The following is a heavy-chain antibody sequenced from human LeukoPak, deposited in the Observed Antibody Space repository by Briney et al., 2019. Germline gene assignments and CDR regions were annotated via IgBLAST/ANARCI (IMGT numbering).Heavy chain of an antibody. D-gene: IGHD3-22*01. CDR3: GRYISSGVDY. CDR1: GGSMSSFC. CDR2: IYYSGST. J-gene: IGHJ4*02. V-gene: IGHV4-59*08. Sequence: SETLSLTCSVSGGSMSSFCWGWIRQPPGKGLEWIGSIYYSGSTYYNPSLRSRVTISVDTSKNQFSLKLNSVTAADTAVYYCGRYISSGVDYWGQGTLVTVSS.